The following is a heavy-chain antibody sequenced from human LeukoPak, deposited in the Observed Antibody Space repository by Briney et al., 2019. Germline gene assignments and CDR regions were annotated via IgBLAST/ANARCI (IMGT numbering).Heavy chain of an antibody. CDR3: ARGSVRGWFGELLYRTPRSGVAFDI. V-gene: IGHV4-34*01. Sequence: PSETLSLTCAVYGGSFSGYYWSWIRQPPGKGLEWIGEINHSGSTNYNPSLKSRVTISVDTSKNQFPLKLSSVTAADTAVYYCARGSVRGWFGELLYRTPRSGVAFDIWGQGTMVTVSS. CDR1: GGSFSGYY. CDR2: INHSGST. J-gene: IGHJ3*02. D-gene: IGHD3-10*01.